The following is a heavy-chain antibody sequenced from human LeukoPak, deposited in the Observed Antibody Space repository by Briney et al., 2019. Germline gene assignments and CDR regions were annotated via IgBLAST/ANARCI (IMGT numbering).Heavy chain of an antibody. CDR3: ARDLEGQYDSSGYFDY. Sequence: SETLSLTCTVSGGSISSSSYYWGWIRQPPGKGLEWIGSIYYSGSTYYNPSLKSRVTISVDRSKNQFSLKLSSVTAADTAVYYCARDLEGQYDSSGYFDYWGQGTLVTVSS. D-gene: IGHD3-22*01. J-gene: IGHJ4*02. V-gene: IGHV4-39*07. CDR2: IYYSGST. CDR1: GGSISSSSYY.